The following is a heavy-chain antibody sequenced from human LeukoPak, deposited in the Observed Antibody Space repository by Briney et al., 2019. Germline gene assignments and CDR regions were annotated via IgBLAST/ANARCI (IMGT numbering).Heavy chain of an antibody. J-gene: IGHJ4*02. CDR1: GFTFSSYS. CDR2: ISSSGSTI. V-gene: IGHV3-48*04. CDR3: ASYGGNSDFDY. D-gene: IGHD4-23*01. Sequence: GGSLRLSCAASGFTFSSYSMNWVRQAPGKGLEWVSYISSSGSTIYYADSVKGRFTISRDNAKNTLYLQMNSLRAEDTAVYYCASYGGNSDFDYWGQGTLVTVSS.